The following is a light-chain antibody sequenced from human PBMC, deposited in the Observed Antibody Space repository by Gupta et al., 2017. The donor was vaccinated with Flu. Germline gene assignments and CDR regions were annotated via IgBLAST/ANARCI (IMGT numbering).Light chain of an antibody. Sequence: QSALTQPPSASGTPGRRVTISCSGGSSNIGSNTVNWYQHVPGTAPKFLIYANNERPSGVPDRFYGSKSGTSASLAISGLQSEDEAHYYCATWDDSLNGVVFGGGTKLTVL. CDR2: ANN. CDR3: ATWDDSLNGVV. J-gene: IGLJ2*01. CDR1: SSNIGSNT. V-gene: IGLV1-44*01.